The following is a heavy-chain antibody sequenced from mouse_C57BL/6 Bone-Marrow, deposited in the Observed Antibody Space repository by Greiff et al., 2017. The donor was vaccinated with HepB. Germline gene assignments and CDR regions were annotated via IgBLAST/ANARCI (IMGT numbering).Heavy chain of an antibody. V-gene: IGHV2-6*01. CDR1: GFSLTSYG. Sequence: VQRVESGPGLVAPSQSLSITCTVSGFSLTSYGVDWVRQSPGKGLEWLGVIWGVGSTNYNSALKSRLSISKDNSKSQVFLKMNSLQTDDTAMYYCASGGDGYYGGFAYWGQGTLVTVSA. CDR3: ASGGDGYYGGFAY. J-gene: IGHJ3*01. CDR2: IWGVGST. D-gene: IGHD2-3*01.